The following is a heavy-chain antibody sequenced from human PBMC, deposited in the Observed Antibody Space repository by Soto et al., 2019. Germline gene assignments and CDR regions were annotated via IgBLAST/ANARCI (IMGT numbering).Heavy chain of an antibody. V-gene: IGHV1-18*01. Sequence: VHLVQSGADVKNPGASVKVSCKGSGYGFTTYGITWVRQAPGQGLEWMAWISAHNGNTNYAQKLQGRVTVNRDTSTSTAYMEVRSLRSDDPAVYYCARGGYGEYWGQGALVTVSA. D-gene: IGHD5-18*01. CDR1: GYGFTTYG. J-gene: IGHJ4*02. CDR2: ISAHNGNT. CDR3: ARGGYGEY.